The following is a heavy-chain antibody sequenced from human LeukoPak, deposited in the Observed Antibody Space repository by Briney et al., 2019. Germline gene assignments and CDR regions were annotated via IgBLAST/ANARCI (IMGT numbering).Heavy chain of an antibody. J-gene: IGHJ5*02. CDR2: IWYDGSNK. V-gene: IGHV3-33*01. Sequence: GGSLRLSCAASGFTFSSYGMHWVRQAPGKGLEWVAVIWYDGSNKYYADSVKGRFTISRDNSKNTLYLQMNSLRAEDTAVYYCARSDSYDSSGLSFDPWGQGTLVTVSS. D-gene: IGHD3-22*01. CDR1: GFTFSSYG. CDR3: ARSDSYDSSGLSFDP.